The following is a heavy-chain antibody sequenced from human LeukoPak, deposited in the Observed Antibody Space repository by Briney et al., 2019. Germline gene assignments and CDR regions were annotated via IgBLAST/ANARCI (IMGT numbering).Heavy chain of an antibody. V-gene: IGHV3-23*01. CDR2: ISGSGGST. Sequence: GGSLRLSCAASGFTFSSYAMSWVRQAPGKGLEWVSAISGSGGSTYYADSVKGRFTISRDNSKNTLYLQMNSLRAEDTAVYYCAKDHSNGADSGYVWRRGRLFDYCGQGTLVTVSS. CDR3: AKDHSNGADSGYVWRRGRLFDY. D-gene: IGHD5-12*01. J-gene: IGHJ4*02. CDR1: GFTFSSYA.